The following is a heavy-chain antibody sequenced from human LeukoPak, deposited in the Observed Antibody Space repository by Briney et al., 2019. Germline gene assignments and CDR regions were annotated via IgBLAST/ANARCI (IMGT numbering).Heavy chain of an antibody. J-gene: IGHJ4*02. CDR3: AKDMGGYSYGYDY. CDR2: ISWNSGSI. Sequence: GRSLRLSCAASGFTFDDYAMHWVRQAPGKGLEWVSGISWNSGSIDYADSVKGRFTISRDNAKNSLYLQMNSLRAEDTASYYCAKDMGGYSYGYDYWGQGTLVTVSS. CDR1: GFTFDDYA. D-gene: IGHD5-18*01. V-gene: IGHV3-9*01.